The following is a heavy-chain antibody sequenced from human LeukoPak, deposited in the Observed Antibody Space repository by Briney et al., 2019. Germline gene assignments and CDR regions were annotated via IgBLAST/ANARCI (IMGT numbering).Heavy chain of an antibody. D-gene: IGHD1-26*01. CDR1: GDSISSADYY. Sequence: SETLPLTCTVSGDSISSADYYWSWIRQPPGKGLEWIGYIYYSRNTHYTPSLKSRVIISADTSKNQFSPKLSSVTAADTAVYYCARVKYSGSYYGVDYWGQGTLVTVSS. J-gene: IGHJ4*02. CDR2: IYYSRNT. V-gene: IGHV4-30-4*08. CDR3: ARVKYSGSYYGVDY.